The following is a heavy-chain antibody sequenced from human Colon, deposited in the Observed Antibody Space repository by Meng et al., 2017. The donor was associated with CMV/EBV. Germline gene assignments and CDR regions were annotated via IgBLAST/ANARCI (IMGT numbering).Heavy chain of an antibody. V-gene: IGHV1-2*02. CDR3: AREGMASPSAADS. CDR2: IDPNSGDT. D-gene: IGHD5-24*01. Sequence: ASVTVSCQASGYTFTNYYIHWVRQAPGQGLEWMGWIDPNSGDTNYAQNFQGRVTMTRDTSITTAHMELTSLTSDDTALYYCAREGMASPSAADSWGQGTLVTVSS. CDR1: GYTFTNYY. J-gene: IGHJ4*02.